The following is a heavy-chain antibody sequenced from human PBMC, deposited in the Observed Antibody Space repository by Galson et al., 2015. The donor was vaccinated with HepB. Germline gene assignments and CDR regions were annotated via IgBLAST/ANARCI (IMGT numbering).Heavy chain of an antibody. D-gene: IGHD3-22*01. CDR1: DGSISSSSYS. Sequence: SETLSLTCNVSDGSISSSSYSWAWIRQAPGKGLEWIGSNNYRGDSYYTPSLKSRVTISVDTSKNQFSLKVVSVAAADTALYFCARQYSYNTRWFHPWGQGTLVTVSS. J-gene: IGHJ5*02. CDR2: NNYRGDS. CDR3: ARQYSYNTRWFHP. V-gene: IGHV4-39*01.